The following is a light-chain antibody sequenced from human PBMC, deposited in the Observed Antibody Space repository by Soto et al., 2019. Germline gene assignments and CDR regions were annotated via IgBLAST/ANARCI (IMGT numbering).Light chain of an antibody. CDR3: QQYHTYWWT. J-gene: IGKJ1*01. Sequence: DIQLTQSPSFLSASVGDSVTITCRASQTISSWLAWYQQKPGKAPKLLIYKASTLEGEVPSRFSGSGSETEFTLTINSLQPDDSATYYCQQYHTYWWTFGQGTKVDI. V-gene: IGKV1-5*03. CDR2: KAS. CDR1: QTISSW.